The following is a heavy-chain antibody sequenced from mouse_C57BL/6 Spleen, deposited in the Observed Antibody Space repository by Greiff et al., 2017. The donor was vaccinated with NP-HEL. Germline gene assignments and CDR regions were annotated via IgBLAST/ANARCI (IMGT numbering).Heavy chain of an antibody. CDR2: ISSGSSTI. CDR1: GFTFSDYG. Sequence: EVRLVESGGGLVKPGGSLKLSCAASGFTFSDYGMHWVRQAPEKGLEWVAYISSGSSTIYYADTVKGRFTISRDNAQNTLFLQMTSLRSEDTAMYYCARGVPTDFSNCDFDYWGHGTTLTVSS. CDR3: ARGVPTDFSNCDFDY. V-gene: IGHV5-17*01. D-gene: IGHD2-5*01. J-gene: IGHJ2*01.